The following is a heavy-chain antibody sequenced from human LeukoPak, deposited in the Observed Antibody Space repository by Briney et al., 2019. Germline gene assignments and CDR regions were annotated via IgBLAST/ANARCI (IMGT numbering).Heavy chain of an antibody. J-gene: IGHJ4*02. V-gene: IGHV3-30*02. CDR3: VCGPDLDY. CDR1: GFTFSTYG. Sequence: PGGSLRVSCAASGFTFSTYGMHWVRQAPGKGLERVAFIRYDGSNKYYADSVKGRFTISRANSKNTMDLQMITLRAEDSAMYYCVCGPDLDYWGQGTLVTVSS. CDR2: IRYDGSNK.